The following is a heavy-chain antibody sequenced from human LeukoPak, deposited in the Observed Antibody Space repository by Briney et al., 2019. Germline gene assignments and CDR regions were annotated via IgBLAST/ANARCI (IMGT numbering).Heavy chain of an antibody. J-gene: IGHJ6*03. CDR2: ISSSSSYI. CDR3: ARDAGSGHYYYMDV. V-gene: IGHV3-21*06. D-gene: IGHD3-10*01. Sequence: GGSLRLSCAASGFTFSSYSMNWVRQAPGKGLEWVSSISSSSSYIYYADSVKGRFTISRDNAKNSLYLQMNSLRAEDTALYYCARDAGSGHYYYMDVWGKGTTVTVSS. CDR1: GFTFSSYS.